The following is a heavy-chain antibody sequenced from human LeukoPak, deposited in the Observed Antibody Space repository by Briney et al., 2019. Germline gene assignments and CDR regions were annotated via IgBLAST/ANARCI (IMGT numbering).Heavy chain of an antibody. CDR2: IYYSGST. Sequence: SETLSLTCTVSGGSINSSTYYWGWIRQPPGTGLEWLGSIYYSGSTYYNSSLKSRVTISVDTSKNHFSLKLSSVSAADTAVYYCAKAPQRVLAGYFQHWGQGTLVTVSS. J-gene: IGHJ1*01. CDR1: GGSINSSTYY. V-gene: IGHV4-39*02. CDR3: AKAPQRVLAGYFQH.